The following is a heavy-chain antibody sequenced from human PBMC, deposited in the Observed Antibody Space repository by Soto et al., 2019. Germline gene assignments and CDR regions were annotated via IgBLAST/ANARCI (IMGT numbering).Heavy chain of an antibody. Sequence: SETLSLTCTVSGGSISSGGYYWSWIRQHPGKGLEWIGYIYYSGSTYYNPSLKSRVTISVDTSKNQFSLKLSSVTAADTAVYYCARGTITMVRGVILTPPHYWGQGTLVTVSS. CDR3: ARGTITMVRGVILTPPHY. V-gene: IGHV4-31*03. CDR1: GGSISSGGYY. CDR2: IYYSGST. D-gene: IGHD3-10*01. J-gene: IGHJ4*02.